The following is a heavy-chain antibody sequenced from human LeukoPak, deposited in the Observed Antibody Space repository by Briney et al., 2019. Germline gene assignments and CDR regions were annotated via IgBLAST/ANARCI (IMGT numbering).Heavy chain of an antibody. CDR1: GGSISSGGYY. CDR2: IYYSGST. J-gene: IGHJ4*02. D-gene: IGHD2-15*01. CDR3: ARGAWDCSGGSCYSESYFDY. Sequence: PSQTLSLTCTVSGGSISSGGYYWSWIRQHPGKGLEWIGYIYYSGSTYYNPSLKSRVTISVDTSKNQFSLKLSSVTAADAAVYYCARGAWDCSGGSCYSESYFDYWGQGTLVTVSS. V-gene: IGHV4-31*03.